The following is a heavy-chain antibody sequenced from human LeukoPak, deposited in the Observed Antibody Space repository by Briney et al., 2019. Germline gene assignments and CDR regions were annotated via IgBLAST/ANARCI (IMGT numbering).Heavy chain of an antibody. D-gene: IGHD5-18*01. V-gene: IGHV1-2*06. CDR2: INPNSGDT. CDR3: ARVETAIYYYYYMDV. J-gene: IGHJ6*03. Sequence: GGSVKVSCKASRYPFTGYYIHWVRQAPRQGLEWMGRINPNSGDTNYAKKFQGRVTMARDTSISTAYMELSRLSFDDTAVYYGARVETAIYYYYYMDVGGKGTMVTVS. CDR1: RYPFTGYY.